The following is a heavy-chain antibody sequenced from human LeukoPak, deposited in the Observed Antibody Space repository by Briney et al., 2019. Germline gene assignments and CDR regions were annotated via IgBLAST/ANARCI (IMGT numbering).Heavy chain of an antibody. V-gene: IGHV1-3*01. J-gene: IGHJ5*02. Sequence: ASVKVSCKASGYTFTSYAMHWVRQAPGQRLEWMGWINAGNGNTKYSQKFQGRVTITRDTSASTAYMELSSLRSEDTAVYYCAVDSSGYYYYWFDPWGQGTLVTVSS. CDR2: INAGNGNT. CDR3: AVDSSGYYYYWFDP. CDR1: GYTFTSYA. D-gene: IGHD3-22*01.